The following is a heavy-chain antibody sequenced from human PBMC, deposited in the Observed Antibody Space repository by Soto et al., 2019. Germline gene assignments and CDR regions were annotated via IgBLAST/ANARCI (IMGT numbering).Heavy chain of an antibody. CDR2: IYHSGST. J-gene: IGHJ4*02. CDR3: ARASAAYCNSGTCSRYFDY. CDR1: GYSIGSGYY. Sequence: SETLSLTCAVSGYSIGSGYYWGWIRQPPGKGLEWIGTIYHSGSTNYNPSLKSRVTISVDTSTNQFSLRLRSVTAADTAVYYCARASAAYCNSGTCSRYFDYSGQVTLVTVST. D-gene: IGHD2-15*01. V-gene: IGHV4-38-2*01.